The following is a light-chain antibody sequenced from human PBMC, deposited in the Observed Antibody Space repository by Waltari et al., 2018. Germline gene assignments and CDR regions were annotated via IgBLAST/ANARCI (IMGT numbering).Light chain of an antibody. V-gene: IGKV3-11*01. CDR1: QSVSSY. Sequence: EIVLTQSPATLSLSPGERATLSCRASQSVSSYLAWYQQKPGQAPRLLIYDTSSRATGIPARFSGSGSGTDFTLTISSLEPEDFAVYYCQQRSNWPRTFGRGTKVEI. CDR3: QQRSNWPRT. CDR2: DTS. J-gene: IGKJ4*01.